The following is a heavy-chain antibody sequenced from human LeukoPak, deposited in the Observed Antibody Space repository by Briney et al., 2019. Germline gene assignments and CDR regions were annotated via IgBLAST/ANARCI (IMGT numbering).Heavy chain of an antibody. V-gene: IGHV3-74*01. Sequence: PGGSLRLSCEASGFTFSSYWMHWVRQAPGKGLLCVSRINSDGSITTYADSVKGRFTISRDNAKNTLYLQTNSLRAEDTAVYYCVRDPRFSENFDYWGQGTLVTVSS. D-gene: IGHD3-10*01. J-gene: IGHJ4*02. CDR2: INSDGSIT. CDR3: VRDPRFSENFDY. CDR1: GFTFSSYW.